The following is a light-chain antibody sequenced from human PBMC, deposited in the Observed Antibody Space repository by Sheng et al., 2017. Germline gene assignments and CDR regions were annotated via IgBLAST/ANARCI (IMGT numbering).Light chain of an antibody. CDR2: DDN. J-gene: IGLJ3*02. CDR1: NIGSES. CDR3: QVWERSSYHWV. Sequence: SYELTQSPSVSVAPGQTAKITCGGNNIGSESVHWYQQRPGQAPVLVVYDDNDRPAGIPERFSGSNSGNTATLTIIRVEAGDEADYYCQVWERSSYHWVFGGGTRLTVL. V-gene: IGLV3-21*02.